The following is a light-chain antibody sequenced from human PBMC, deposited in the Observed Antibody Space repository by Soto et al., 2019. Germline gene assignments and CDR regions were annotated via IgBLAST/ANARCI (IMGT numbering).Light chain of an antibody. Sequence: DIQMTQSPSSVSASIGDRVTITCRASESIRTWLAWYQHKPGKAPKFLIYDASSLESGVPSRFSGSGSGTEFTLTISNLQPDDFATYFCQQYHNYPRTFGQGTKVDI. CDR2: DAS. J-gene: IGKJ1*01. CDR3: QQYHNYPRT. CDR1: ESIRTW. V-gene: IGKV1-5*01.